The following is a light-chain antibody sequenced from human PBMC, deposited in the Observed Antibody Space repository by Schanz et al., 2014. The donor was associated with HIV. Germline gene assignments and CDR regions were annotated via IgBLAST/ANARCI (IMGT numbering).Light chain of an antibody. CDR1: SGSVSTSYY. J-gene: IGLJ3*02. V-gene: IGLV8-61*01. CDR3: VLYMGGGIWV. Sequence: QAVVTQEPSFLVSPGGTVTLTCGLSSGSVSTSYYPSWYQQTPGQAPRTLIYSTNTRSSGVPDRFSGSILGNKAALTITGAQADDESDYYCVLYMGGGIWVFGGGTKLTVL. CDR2: STN.